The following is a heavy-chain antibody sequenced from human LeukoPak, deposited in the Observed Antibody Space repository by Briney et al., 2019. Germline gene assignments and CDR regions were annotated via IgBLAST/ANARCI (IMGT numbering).Heavy chain of an antibody. CDR3: ARVLEQLYYFDY. J-gene: IGHJ4*02. CDR2: IYHSGST. D-gene: IGHD1/OR15-1a*01. Sequence: PSETLSLTCTVSGGSISSSSYSWSWIRQPPGKGLEWIGYIYHSGSTYYNPSLKSRVTISVDRSKNQFSLKLSSVTAADTAVYYCARVLEQLYYFDYWGQGTLVTVSS. V-gene: IGHV4-30-2*01. CDR1: GGSISSSSYS.